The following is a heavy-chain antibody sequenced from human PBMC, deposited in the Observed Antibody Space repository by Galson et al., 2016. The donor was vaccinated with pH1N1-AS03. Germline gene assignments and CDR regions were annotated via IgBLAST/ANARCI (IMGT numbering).Heavy chain of an antibody. CDR2: ISPYNGRT. CDR3: ARAFCSGGSCYDYFYYAVDV. V-gene: IGHV1-18*01. Sequence: SVKVSCKASGYTFTSYGIGWVRQAPGQGLEWMGWISPYNGRTEYAQKLQGRVTMTTDTSTSTAYIELRSLISDDTAMYYCARAFCSGGSCYDYFYYAVDVWGQGTTVTVSS. CDR1: GYTFTSYG. J-gene: IGHJ6*02. D-gene: IGHD2-15*01.